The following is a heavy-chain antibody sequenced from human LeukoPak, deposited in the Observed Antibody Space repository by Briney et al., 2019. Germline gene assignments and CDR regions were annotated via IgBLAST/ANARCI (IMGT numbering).Heavy chain of an antibody. Sequence: GSLRLSCAASGFTFSSYAMSWIRQPPGKGLEWIGSIYYSEGTYYNPSLKSRVTISIDTSKNQFSLKLNSVTAADTAVYYCARDRYCSGRSCYGPPDYWGQGVLVTVSS. CDR3: ARDRYCSGRSCYGPPDY. D-gene: IGHD2-15*01. CDR2: IYYSEGT. J-gene: IGHJ4*02. V-gene: IGHV4-39*07. CDR1: GFTFSSYA.